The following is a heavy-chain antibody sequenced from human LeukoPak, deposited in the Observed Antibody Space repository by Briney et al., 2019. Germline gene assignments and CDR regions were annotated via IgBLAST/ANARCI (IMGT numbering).Heavy chain of an antibody. D-gene: IGHD2-2*01. J-gene: IGHJ6*03. Sequence: PGGSLRLSCAASGFTFSDYYMSWIRQAPGKGLEWVSVIYSGGSTYYADSVKGRFTISRDNSKNTLYLQMNSLRAEDTAVYYCARGSAERYCSSSSCPYYYYYMDVGGKGTTVTISS. CDR3: ARGSAERYCSSSSCPYYYYYMDV. CDR1: GFTFSDYY. V-gene: IGHV3-53*01. CDR2: IYSGGST.